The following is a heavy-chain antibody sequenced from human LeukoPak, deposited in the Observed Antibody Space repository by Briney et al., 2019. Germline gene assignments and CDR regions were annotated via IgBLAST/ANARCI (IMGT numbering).Heavy chain of an antibody. CDR2: ISGSGVGT. CDR1: GFTFSTYT. CDR3: ASNFIAARGYFDY. V-gene: IGHV3-23*01. J-gene: IGHJ4*02. D-gene: IGHD6-6*01. Sequence: PGGSLRLSCVASGFTFSTYTMNWVRQAPGKGLEWVSAISGSGVGTYYADSVMGRFTISRDNSKNTLYLQMNSLRAEDTAVYYCASNFIAARGYFDYWGQGTLVTVSS.